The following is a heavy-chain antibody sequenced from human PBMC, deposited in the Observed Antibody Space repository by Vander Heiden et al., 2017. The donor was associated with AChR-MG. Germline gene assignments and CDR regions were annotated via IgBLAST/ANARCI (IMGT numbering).Heavy chain of an antibody. V-gene: IGHV3-30-3*01. J-gene: IGHJ6*02. Sequence: QVQLVESGGGVVQPGRSLRLSWAAAGFTFSGYAMHWVRQAPGKGLEWVAVISYDGSNKYYADSVKGRFTISRDNSKNTLYLQMNSLRAEDTAVYYCARDQVRGVIYYGMDVWGQGTTVTVSS. CDR3: ARDQVRGVIYYGMDV. CDR2: ISYDGSNK. D-gene: IGHD3-10*01. CDR1: GFTFSGYA.